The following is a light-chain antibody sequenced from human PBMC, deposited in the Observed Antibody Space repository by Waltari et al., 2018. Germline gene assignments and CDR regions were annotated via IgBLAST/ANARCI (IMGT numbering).Light chain of an antibody. CDR2: GAS. CDR1: QPISSN. V-gene: IGKV3-15*01. Sequence: EIVMTQSPATLSVSPGERATLSCRASQPISSNLAWYQHQPCQAPRLLISGASTRASGIPSRVSGSGSGTQFTLTINSLQSEDCAVYYCQQYNIRLTFGGGTKVDIK. CDR3: QQYNIRLT. J-gene: IGKJ4*01.